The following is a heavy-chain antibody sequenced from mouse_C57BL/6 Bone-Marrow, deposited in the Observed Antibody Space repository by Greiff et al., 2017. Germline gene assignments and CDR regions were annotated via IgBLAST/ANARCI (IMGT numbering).Heavy chain of an antibody. CDR2: IDPENGDT. D-gene: IGHD1-1*01. CDR1: GFNIKDDY. CDR3: TTPITTVVAPWYFDV. V-gene: IGHV14-4*01. J-gene: IGHJ1*03. Sequence: EVPLQQSGAELVRPGASVKLSCTASGFNIKDDYMHWVKQRPEQGLEWIGWIDPENGDTEYASKFQGQATITADASSNTAYLQLSSLTSEDTAVYYCTTPITTVVAPWYFDVWGTGTTVTVSS.